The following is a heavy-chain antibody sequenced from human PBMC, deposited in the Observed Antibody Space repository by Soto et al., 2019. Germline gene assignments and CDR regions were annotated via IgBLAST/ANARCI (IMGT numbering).Heavy chain of an antibody. Sequence: QKTPGKGLEWIGYIFYSGRSGSTNYIPSLKSRVIISVDTSKNQFSLKMSSVTAADTAVYDGARTALGRFDSGGQRTLATDSS. D-gene: IGHD2-21*02. J-gene: IGHJ5*01. CDR2: IFYSGRSGST. V-gene: IGHV4-59*01. CDR3: ARTALGRFDS.